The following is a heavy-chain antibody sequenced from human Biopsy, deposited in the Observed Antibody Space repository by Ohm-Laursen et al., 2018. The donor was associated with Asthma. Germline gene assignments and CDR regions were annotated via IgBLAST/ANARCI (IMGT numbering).Heavy chain of an antibody. D-gene: IGHD1-26*01. CDR2: ISFDGSNK. CDR1: GFTFSNYG. V-gene: IGHV3-30*18. J-gene: IGHJ4*02. CDR3: AKDVFPGWELRRGPDY. Sequence: SLRLSCSASGFTFSNYGMHWVRQAPGKGLDWVAVISFDGSNKNYTDSVKGRFTISRDNSRNTLHLQMNSLRAEDAAVYYCAKDVFPGWELRRGPDYWGQGTLVTVSS.